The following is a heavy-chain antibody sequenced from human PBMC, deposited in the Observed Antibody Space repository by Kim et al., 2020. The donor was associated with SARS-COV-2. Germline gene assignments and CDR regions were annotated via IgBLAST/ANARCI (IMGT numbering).Heavy chain of an antibody. Sequence: GESLKISCKGSGYSFTSYWISWVRQMPGKGLEWMGRIDPSDSYTNYSPSFQGHVTISADKSISTAYLQWSSLKASDTAMYYCARDYGGNSGYYYYYGMDVWGQGTTVTVSS. CDR1: GYSFTSYW. J-gene: IGHJ6*02. CDR3: ARDYGGNSGYYYYYGMDV. V-gene: IGHV5-10-1*01. D-gene: IGHD4-17*01. CDR2: IDPSDSYT.